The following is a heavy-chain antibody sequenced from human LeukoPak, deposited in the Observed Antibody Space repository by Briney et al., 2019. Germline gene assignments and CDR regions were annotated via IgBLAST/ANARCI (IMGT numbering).Heavy chain of an antibody. CDR3: ARGVEVDYAATNDAFDI. CDR1: GGSFSGYY. V-gene: IGHV4-34*01. CDR2: INHSGST. Sequence: PSETLSLTCAVYGGSFSGYYWSWIRQPPGKGLEWIGEINHSGSTNYNPSLKSRVTISVDTSKNQFSLKLSSVTAADTAVYYCARGVEVDYAATNDAFDIWGQGTMVTVSS. J-gene: IGHJ3*02. D-gene: IGHD4/OR15-4a*01.